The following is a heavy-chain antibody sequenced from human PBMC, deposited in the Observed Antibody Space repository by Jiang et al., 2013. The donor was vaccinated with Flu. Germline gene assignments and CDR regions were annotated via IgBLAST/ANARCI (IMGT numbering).Heavy chain of an antibody. D-gene: IGHD3-22*01. Sequence: CKASGYTFTSYAMHWVRQAPDKGLSGWDGSTLAMVTQNNSQKFQGRVTITRDTSASTAYMELSSLRSEDTAVYYCARAGLITMIVVVNEDNWFDPWGQGTLVTVSS. V-gene: IGHV1-3*01. CDR3: ARAGLITMIVVVNEDNWFDP. CDR1: GYTFTSYA. CDR2: STLAMVT. J-gene: IGHJ5*02.